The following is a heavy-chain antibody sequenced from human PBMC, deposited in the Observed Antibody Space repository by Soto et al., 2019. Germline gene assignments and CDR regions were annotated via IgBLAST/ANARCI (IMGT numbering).Heavy chain of an antibody. Sequence: PGESLKISCKGSGYSFTSFWIGWVRQMPGKGLEWMAIIYPDDSDTRYSPSFQGQVTVSADKSINTAYLQWSSLKASDSAMYYCVRPGLTASSSFDYWGQGTLVTVSS. CDR3: VRPGLTASSSFDY. D-gene: IGHD6-6*01. J-gene: IGHJ4*02. CDR2: IYPDDSDT. V-gene: IGHV5-51*01. CDR1: GYSFTSFW.